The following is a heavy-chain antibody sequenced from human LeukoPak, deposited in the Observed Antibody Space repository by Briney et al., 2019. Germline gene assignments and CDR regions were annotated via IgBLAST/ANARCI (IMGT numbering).Heavy chain of an antibody. CDR3: ARGTDWLPQY. Sequence: SETLSLTCTVSGGSISSYYWSWIRQPPGKGLEWIGYIYHSGSNDYNPSLKSRDTISLDMSKNHFSLTLSSVTAADTAVYYCARGTDWLPQYWGQGTLVTVSS. V-gene: IGHV4-4*09. J-gene: IGHJ4*02. CDR2: IYHSGSN. CDR1: GGSISSYY. D-gene: IGHD3/OR15-3a*01.